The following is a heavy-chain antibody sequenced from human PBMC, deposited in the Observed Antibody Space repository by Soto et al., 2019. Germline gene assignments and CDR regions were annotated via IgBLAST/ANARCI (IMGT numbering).Heavy chain of an antibody. CDR3: ARYNWGAMGAFDI. Sequence: SETLSLTCTVSGGSISSSSYYWGWIRQPPGKGLEWIGYIYYSGSPNYNPSLKSRVTISVDTSKNQFSLKLSSVTAADTAVYYCARYNWGAMGAFDIWGQGTMVTVS. J-gene: IGHJ3*02. CDR1: GGSISSSSYY. D-gene: IGHD1-1*01. V-gene: IGHV4-61*05. CDR2: IYYSGSP.